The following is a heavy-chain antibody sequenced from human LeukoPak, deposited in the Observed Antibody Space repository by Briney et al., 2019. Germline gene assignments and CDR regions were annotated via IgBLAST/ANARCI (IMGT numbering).Heavy chain of an antibody. V-gene: IGHV4-39*01. CDR1: GVSINSNSYY. CDR3: ARNRYYYGSGSYGVPNWFDP. CDR2: IYYSGST. J-gene: IGHJ5*02. D-gene: IGHD3-10*01. Sequence: SETLSLTCTVSGVSINSNSYYWGWIRQPPGKGLEWIGSIYYSGSTYYNPSLKSRVTISVDTSKNQFSLKLGSVTAADTAVYYCARNRYYYGSGSYGVPNWFDPWGQGTLVTVSS.